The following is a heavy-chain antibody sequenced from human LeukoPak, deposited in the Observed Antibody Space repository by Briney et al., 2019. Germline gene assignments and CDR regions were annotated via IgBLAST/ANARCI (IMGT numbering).Heavy chain of an antibody. CDR2: INAGNGNT. CDR3: ARAFSVVTAGTYYFDY. Sequence: ASVKVSCKASGYTFTSYAMHWVRQAPGQRLEWMGWINAGNGNTKYSQEFQGRVTITRDTSASTAYMELSSLRSEDMAVYYCARAFSVVTAGTYYFDYWGQGTLVTVSS. D-gene: IGHD6-13*01. V-gene: IGHV1-3*03. J-gene: IGHJ4*02. CDR1: GYTFTSYA.